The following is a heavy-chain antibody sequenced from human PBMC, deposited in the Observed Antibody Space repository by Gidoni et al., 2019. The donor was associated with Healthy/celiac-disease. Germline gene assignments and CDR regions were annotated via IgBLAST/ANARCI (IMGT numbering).Heavy chain of an antibody. V-gene: IGHV3-48*03. D-gene: IGHD3-3*01. Sequence: EVQLVESGGGLVQPGGSLGLSCAASGFTFSSYEMNWVRQAPGKGLEWVSYISSSGSTIYYADSVKGRFTISRDNAKNSLYLQMNSLRAEDTAVYYCASRVLEWLLYTDDAFDIWGQGTMVTVSS. CDR1: GFTFSSYE. CDR2: ISSSGSTI. J-gene: IGHJ3*02. CDR3: ASRVLEWLLYTDDAFDI.